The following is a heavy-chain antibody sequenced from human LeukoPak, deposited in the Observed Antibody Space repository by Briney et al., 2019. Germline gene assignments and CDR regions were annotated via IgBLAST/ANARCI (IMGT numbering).Heavy chain of an antibody. CDR3: AKDREVATPDAFDI. CDR2: ISASGGAR. J-gene: IGHJ3*02. CDR1: GFTFSSHA. V-gene: IGHV3-23*01. D-gene: IGHD5-24*01. Sequence: PGGSLRLSCAASGFTFSSHAMTWVRQAPGKGLEWVSTISASGGARYYADSVEGRFTISRDNSKNTLYLQMNSLRAEDTAVYYCAKDREVATPDAFDIWGQGTLVTVSS.